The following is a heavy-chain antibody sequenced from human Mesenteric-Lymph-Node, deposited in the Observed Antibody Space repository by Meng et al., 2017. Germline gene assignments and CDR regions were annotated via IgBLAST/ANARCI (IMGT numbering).Heavy chain of an antibody. V-gene: IGHV3-23*04. CDR2: ISSSGGST. Sequence: GQLVESGGGLVHPGGSLRLACAASGFTFTSYAMSWVRQAPGKGLEWVSTISSSGGSTYYADSVKGRFTISRDNSKNTLYLQMSSLRAEDTAVYYCAKFYGSGSSRIDYWGQGTLVTVSS. CDR3: AKFYGSGSSRIDY. CDR1: GFTFTSYA. D-gene: IGHD3-10*01. J-gene: IGHJ4*02.